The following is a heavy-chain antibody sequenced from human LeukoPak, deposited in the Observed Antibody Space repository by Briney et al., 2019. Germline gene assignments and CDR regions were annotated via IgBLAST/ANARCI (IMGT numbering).Heavy chain of an antibody. CDR1: GYSFTSYW. CDR2: IYPGDSDT. V-gene: IGHV5-51*01. D-gene: IGHD6-13*01. J-gene: IGHJ5*02. Sequence: GESLKISCKGSGYSFTSYWIGWVRQMPGKGLGWMGIIYPGDSDTKYSPSFQGQVTISADKSISTAYLQRSSLKASDTAMYYCARGGGGQQLVHRLWFDPWGQGTLVTVSS. CDR3: ARGGGGQQLVHRLWFDP.